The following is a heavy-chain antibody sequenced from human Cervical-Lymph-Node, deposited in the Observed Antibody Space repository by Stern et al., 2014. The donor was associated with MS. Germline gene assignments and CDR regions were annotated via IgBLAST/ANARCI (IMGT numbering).Heavy chain of an antibody. D-gene: IGHD1-26*01. CDR1: GYTFINYW. CDR2: IYPGDSDV. J-gene: IGHJ4*02. Sequence: EDQLVESGAEVKKPGESLKISCKGSGYTFINYWIGWVRQTPEKGLEWMGIIYPGDSDVRYSPSFQGQVIISVDKSTNTAYLQQSGLRASDTAMYYCARQRGTGAAFDHWGQGTLVTVSS. CDR3: ARQRGTGAAFDH. V-gene: IGHV5-51*01.